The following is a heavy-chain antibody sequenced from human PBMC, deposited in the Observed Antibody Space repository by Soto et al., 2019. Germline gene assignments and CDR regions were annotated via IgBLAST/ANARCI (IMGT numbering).Heavy chain of an antibody. CDR1: GGTFSSYA. D-gene: IGHD3-10*01. V-gene: IGHV1-69*06. Sequence: QVQLVQSGAEVKKPGSSVKVSCKASGGTFSSYAISWVRQAPGQGLEWMGGIIPIFGTANYAQTFQGRVTITADKSTSTAYMELSSLRSEDTAVYYCAGFYGSGSYRYYYGMDVWGQGTTVTVSS. J-gene: IGHJ6*02. CDR2: IIPIFGTA. CDR3: AGFYGSGSYRYYYGMDV.